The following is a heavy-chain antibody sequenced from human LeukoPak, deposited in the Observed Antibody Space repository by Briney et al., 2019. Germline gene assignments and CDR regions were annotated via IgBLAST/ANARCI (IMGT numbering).Heavy chain of an antibody. CDR2: ISGSGGST. CDR3: AKAGLLWFREYFMDV. V-gene: IGHV3-23*01. J-gene: IGHJ6*03. CDR1: GFTFSSYA. D-gene: IGHD3-10*01. Sequence: GGSLRLSCAASGFTFSSYAMSWVRQAPGKGLERGSAISGSGGSTYYADSVKGRFTISRDNSKNTLYLQMNSLRAEDTAVYYCAKAGLLWFREYFMDVWGKGTTVTVSS.